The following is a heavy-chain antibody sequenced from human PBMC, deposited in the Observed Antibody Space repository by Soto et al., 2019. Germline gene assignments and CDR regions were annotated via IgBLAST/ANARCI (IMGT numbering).Heavy chain of an antibody. CDR1: GCTFSPCG. V-gene: IGHV3-23*01. J-gene: IGHJ4*02. CDR3: ANASDTYYVYSWGPEPLYFYDY. CDR2: ISGSGGST. Sequence: GRSLRLSCAASGCTFSPCGVRWFLLAPWKGIEWVSAISGSGGSTYYADSVKGRFTISRDNSKNTLYLQMNSLRAEATAVYYWANASDTYYVYSWGPEPLYFYDYCDQGTLVTVSA. D-gene: IGHD3-16*01.